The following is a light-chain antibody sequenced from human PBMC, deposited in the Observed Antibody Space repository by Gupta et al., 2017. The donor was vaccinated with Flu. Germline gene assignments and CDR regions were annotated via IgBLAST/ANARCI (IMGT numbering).Light chain of an antibody. J-gene: IGKJ3*01. CDR2: SAS. Sequence: EIQLTQSPSLLSALVGDRVTITCRASQGISSYLAWYQQKPGKAPKLLIYSASTLQSEVPSRSSGSGSGTEFTLTISSLQPEDFATYYCQQLNSYPRFGPGTKVDIK. CDR1: QGISSY. CDR3: QQLNSYPR. V-gene: IGKV1-9*01.